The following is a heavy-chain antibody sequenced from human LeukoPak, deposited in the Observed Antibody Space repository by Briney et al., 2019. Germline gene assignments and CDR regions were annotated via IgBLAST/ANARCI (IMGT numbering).Heavy chain of an antibody. J-gene: IGHJ4*02. CDR3: ARVRSYCTNGVCYWDLDY. CDR2: INPNSGGT. D-gene: IGHD2-8*01. CDR1: GYTFTGYY. Sequence: WASVKVSCKASGYTFTGYYMHWVRQAPGQGLEWMGWINPNSGGTNYAQKFQGRVAMTRDTSISTAYMELSRLRSDDTAVYYCARVRSYCTNGVCYWDLDYWGQGTLVTVSS. V-gene: IGHV1-2*02.